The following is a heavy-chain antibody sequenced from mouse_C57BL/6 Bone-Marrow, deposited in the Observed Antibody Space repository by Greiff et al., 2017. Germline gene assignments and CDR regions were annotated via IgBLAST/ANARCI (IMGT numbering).Heavy chain of an antibody. CDR3: ARSGYDYPYYYAMDY. Sequence: EVQLQQSGPELVKPGASVKIPCTASGYTFTDYNMDWVKQSHGKSLEWIGDINPNNGGTIYNQKFKGKATLTVDKSSSTAYMELRSLTSEDTAVYYCARSGYDYPYYYAMDYWGQGASVTVSS. CDR2: INPNNGGT. D-gene: IGHD2-4*01. V-gene: IGHV1-18*01. CDR1: GYTFTDYN. J-gene: IGHJ4*01.